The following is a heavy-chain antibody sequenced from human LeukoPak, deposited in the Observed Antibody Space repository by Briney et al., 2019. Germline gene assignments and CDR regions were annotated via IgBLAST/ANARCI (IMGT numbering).Heavy chain of an antibody. D-gene: IGHD3-22*01. Sequence: ASVKVSCKASGYTFTDYYMHWVRQAPGQGLEWMGWINPNSGGTNYAQKFQGRVTMTRDTSISTAYMELSRLRSDDTAVYYCASNAYYYDSSGYYPIDYWGQGTLVTVSS. CDR1: GYTFTDYY. V-gene: IGHV1-2*02. CDR3: ASNAYYYDSSGYYPIDY. J-gene: IGHJ4*02. CDR2: INPNSGGT.